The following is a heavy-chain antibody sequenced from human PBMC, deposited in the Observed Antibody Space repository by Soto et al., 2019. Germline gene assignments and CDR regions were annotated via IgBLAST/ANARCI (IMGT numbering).Heavy chain of an antibody. CDR3: IQSRCGGDCLQSYASYYYYGMDV. Sequence: SGPTLVNPTQTLTLTCTFSGFSLSTSGVGVGWIRQPPGKAIEWLALIYWDDDMRYSPSLRSRLTMTKDTSKNQVVLTMTNMDPVDTATYYCIQSRCGGDCLQSYASYYYYGMDVWGQGTTVTVSS. V-gene: IGHV2-5*02. CDR1: GFSLSTSGVG. D-gene: IGHD2-21*02. CDR2: IYWDDDM. J-gene: IGHJ6*02.